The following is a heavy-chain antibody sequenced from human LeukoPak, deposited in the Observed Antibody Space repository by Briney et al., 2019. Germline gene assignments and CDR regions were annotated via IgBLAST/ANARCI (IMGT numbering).Heavy chain of an antibody. CDR1: GYTFTSYD. J-gene: IGHJ4*02. CDR2: MNPNSGNT. CDR3: ARSFGLSGYDFKGDY. V-gene: IGHV1-8*01. Sequence: ASVKVSCKASGYTFTSYDINWVRQATGQGLEWMGWMNPNSGNTGYAQKFQGRVTMTRNTSMSTAYMELSSLRSEDTAVYYCARSFGLSGYDFKGDYWGQGTLVTVSS. D-gene: IGHD5-12*01.